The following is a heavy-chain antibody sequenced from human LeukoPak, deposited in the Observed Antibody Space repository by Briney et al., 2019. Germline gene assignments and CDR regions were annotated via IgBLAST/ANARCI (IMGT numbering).Heavy chain of an antibody. CDR2: ISYDGSNK. V-gene: IGHV3-30*14. CDR1: GFTFSSYA. J-gene: IGHJ5*02. Sequence: PGRSLRLSCAASGFTFSSYAMHWVRQAPGKGLEWVAVISYDGSNKYYADSAKGRFTISRDNSKNTLYLQMNSLRAEDTAVYYCARAGSGWYGNWFDPWGQGTLVTVSS. CDR3: ARAGSGWYGNWFDP. D-gene: IGHD6-19*01.